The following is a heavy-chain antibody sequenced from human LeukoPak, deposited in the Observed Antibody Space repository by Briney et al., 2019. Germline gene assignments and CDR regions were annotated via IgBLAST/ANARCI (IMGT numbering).Heavy chain of an antibody. CDR1: GYSISSGYH. J-gene: IGHJ4*02. Sequence: SETLSLTCGVSGYSISSGYHWGWIRQPTGKGLEWIGSMSHSGSTYYNPSLKSRVTISVDTSKNQFSVKLSSVTAADTAVYHCARHHLYDSSGDGRYYFDYWGQGTLVTVSS. V-gene: IGHV4-38-2*01. CDR2: MSHSGST. CDR3: ARHHLYDSSGDGRYYFDY. D-gene: IGHD3-22*01.